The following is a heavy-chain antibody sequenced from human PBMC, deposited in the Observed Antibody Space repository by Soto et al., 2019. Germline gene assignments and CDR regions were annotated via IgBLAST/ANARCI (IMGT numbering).Heavy chain of an antibody. CDR3: ARTPGGYDILTGYYYYYGMDV. J-gene: IGHJ6*02. CDR2: IDWDDDK. CDR1: GFSLSTSGMC. Sequence: SGPTLLNPTQTLTLTFTFSGFSLSTSGMCVSWIRQPPGKALEWLARIDWDDDKYYSTSLKTRLTISKDTSKNQVVLTMTNMDPVDTATYYCARTPGGYDILTGYYYYYGMDVWGQGTTVTVS. V-gene: IGHV2-70*11. D-gene: IGHD3-9*01.